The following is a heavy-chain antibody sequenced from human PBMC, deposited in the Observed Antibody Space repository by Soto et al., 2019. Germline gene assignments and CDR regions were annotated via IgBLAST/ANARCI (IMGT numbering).Heavy chain of an antibody. Sequence: PGGSLRLSCAASGFTFSSYWMHWVRQAPGKGLVWVSRINSDGSSTSYADSVKGRFTISRDNAKNTLYLQMNSLRAEDTAVYYCAAAAAAPGWYYYGMDVRGQGTTVTVSS. V-gene: IGHV3-74*01. J-gene: IGHJ6*02. CDR2: INSDGSST. CDR3: AAAAAAPGWYYYGMDV. D-gene: IGHD6-13*01. CDR1: GFTFSSYW.